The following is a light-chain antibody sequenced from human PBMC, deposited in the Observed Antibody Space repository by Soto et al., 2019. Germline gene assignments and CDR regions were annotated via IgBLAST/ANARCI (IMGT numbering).Light chain of an antibody. J-gene: IGLJ2*01. CDR1: SSDVGTYIY. CDR2: EVS. CDR3: SSYTSSSTLV. Sequence: QSALTQPASVSGSPGQSITISCTGTSSDVGTYIYVSWYQQHPGKAPKLMIYEVSNRPSGVSNRFSSSKSGNTASLTISGLQAEDEADYYCSSYTSSSTLVFGGGTQLTVL. V-gene: IGLV2-14*01.